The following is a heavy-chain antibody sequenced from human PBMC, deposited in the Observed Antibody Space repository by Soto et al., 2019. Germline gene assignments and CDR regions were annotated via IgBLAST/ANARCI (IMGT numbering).Heavy chain of an antibody. D-gene: IGHD1-26*01. V-gene: IGHV3-64*01. CDR1: GFTLSGYA. J-gene: IGHJ6*03. Sequence: EVQLAESGGGLAQPGGSLRLSCAASGFTLSGYAMDWVRQAPGKGLEYVSGISSNGVGTYYANSVQGRFTISRDNSKNVVDLQMGGVRPDDIGVYYCAMRGRPDFYYMDVWGKGTTVTVSS. CDR3: AMRGRPDFYYMDV. CDR2: ISSNGVGT.